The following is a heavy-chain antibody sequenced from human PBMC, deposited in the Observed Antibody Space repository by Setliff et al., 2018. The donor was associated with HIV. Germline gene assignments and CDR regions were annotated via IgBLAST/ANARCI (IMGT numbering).Heavy chain of an antibody. Sequence: GGSLRLSCAASGFTFSSYAMHWVRQAPGKGLEYVSSISSNGGNTYYASSLKGRFTISRDNSKNTLYLQMGSLRAEDMAVYYCARDASISSPYDAFDIWGQ. CDR1: GFTFSSYA. CDR3: ARDASISSPYDAFDI. V-gene: IGHV3-64*01. D-gene: IGHD6-6*01. J-gene: IGHJ3*02. CDR2: ISSNGGNT.